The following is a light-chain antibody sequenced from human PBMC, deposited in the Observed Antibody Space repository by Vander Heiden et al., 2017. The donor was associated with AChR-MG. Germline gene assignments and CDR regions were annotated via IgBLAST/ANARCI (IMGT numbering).Light chain of an antibody. J-gene: IGKJ1*01. CDR1: QSVSGN. Sequence: EIVMTQSPATLSMSPGEGATVSCRASQSVSGNLAWYQQKPGQAPRLLIYGASSRDTGIPARFSGSGSGTEFTLTISSLQSEDFAVYYCQQEDNWPWTFGQGTNVEIK. V-gene: IGKV3-15*01. CDR3: QQEDNWPWT. CDR2: GAS.